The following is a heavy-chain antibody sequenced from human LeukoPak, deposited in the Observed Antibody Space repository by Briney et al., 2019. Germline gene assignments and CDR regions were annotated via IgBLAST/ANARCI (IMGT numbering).Heavy chain of an antibody. CDR3: ARGESCGGGSCSRVFNY. CDR2: FYPGDSDT. D-gene: IGHD2-15*01. Sequence: GESLQISCKASGSNFNSHWIGWVRQLPGRGLEWMGVFYPGDSDTRYSPSFQGQVTISVDKSITTAYLQWSSLKASDTAMYYCARGESCGGGSCSRVFNYWGQGTLVTVSS. J-gene: IGHJ4*02. V-gene: IGHV5-51*01. CDR1: GSNFNSHW.